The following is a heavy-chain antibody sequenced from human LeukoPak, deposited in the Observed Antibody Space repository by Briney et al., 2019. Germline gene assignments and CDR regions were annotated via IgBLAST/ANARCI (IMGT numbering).Heavy chain of an antibody. CDR2: INSDGTGT. J-gene: IGHJ5*02. CDR1: GFTFSSYW. V-gene: IGHV3-74*03. D-gene: IGHD6-19*01. CDR3: ARDSSGWYYNWFDP. Sequence: GGSLRLSCAASGFTFSSYWMHWVRHGPGKGLVWVSRINSDGTGTVYADSVKGRFTISRDNAKSTLYLQMNSLTAEDTAVYYCARDSSGWYYNWFDPWGQGTLVTVSA.